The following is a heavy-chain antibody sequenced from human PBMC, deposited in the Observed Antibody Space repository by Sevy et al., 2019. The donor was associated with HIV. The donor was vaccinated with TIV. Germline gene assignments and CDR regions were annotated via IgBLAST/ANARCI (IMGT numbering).Heavy chain of an antibody. J-gene: IGHJ6*02. V-gene: IGHV3-30*03. Sequence: GGSLRLSCIGSGFSFSYYGIHWVRQSPGKGLEWVALISYDGSDKYYADSVKGRFTISRDNFKNTLYLQMNSLTTEDTAVYYCARPRANYVDHYFFYAMDVWGQGTTVTVSS. D-gene: IGHD4-17*01. CDR3: ARPRANYVDHYFFYAMDV. CDR1: GFSFSYYG. CDR2: ISYDGSDK.